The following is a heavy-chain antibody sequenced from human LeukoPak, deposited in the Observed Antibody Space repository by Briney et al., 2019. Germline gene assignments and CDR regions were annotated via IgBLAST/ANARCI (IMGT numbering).Heavy chain of an antibody. V-gene: IGHV1-46*01. Sequence: ASVKVSCKASGYTFTGYYMHWVRQAPGQGLEWMGVINPSGGSTSYAQKFQGRVTMTRDTSTSPVYMELSSLRSEETAVYYCARAYNWNDGADYWGQGTQVTVSS. D-gene: IGHD1-20*01. CDR3: ARAYNWNDGADY. CDR1: GYTFTGYY. CDR2: INPSGGST. J-gene: IGHJ4*02.